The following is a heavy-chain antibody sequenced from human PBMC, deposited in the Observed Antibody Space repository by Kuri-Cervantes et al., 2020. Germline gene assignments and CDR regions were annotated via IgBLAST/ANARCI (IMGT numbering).Heavy chain of an antibody. CDR3: AKYYCGGDCYGMDV. D-gene: IGHD2-21*01. CDR2: ISYDGSNK. V-gene: IGHV3-30-3*01. Sequence: GESLKTSCAASGFTFSSYAMHWVRQAPGKGLEWVAVISYDGSNKYYADSVKGRFTISRDNSKNTLYLQMNSLRAEDTAVYYCAKYYCGGDCYGMDVWGQGTTVTVSS. J-gene: IGHJ6*02. CDR1: GFTFSSYA.